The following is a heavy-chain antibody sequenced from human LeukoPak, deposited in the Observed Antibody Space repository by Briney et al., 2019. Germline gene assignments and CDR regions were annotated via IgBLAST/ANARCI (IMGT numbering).Heavy chain of an antibody. D-gene: IGHD5-18*01. Sequence: PSETLSLTCTVSGGSIGSYYWSWIRQPPGKGLEWIAYIYSSGSTKSNPSLKSRVTISVDTSKNQFSLKLTSVTAADTAVYYCARDFWVGTGIWGQGILVTVSS. CDR3: ARDFWVGTGI. J-gene: IGHJ4*02. V-gene: IGHV4-59*01. CDR1: GGSIGSYY. CDR2: IYSSGST.